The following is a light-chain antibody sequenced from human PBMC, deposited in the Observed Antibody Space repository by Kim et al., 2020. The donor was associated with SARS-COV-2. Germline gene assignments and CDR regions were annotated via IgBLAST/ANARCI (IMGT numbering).Light chain of an antibody. CDR3: QAWDSSAGV. V-gene: IGLV3-1*01. Sequence: VPPGQTATIPCSGSGLGDKFAFWYQQKPGQSPVLVIYQDTRRPSGIPERFSGSNSGNTATLTISGTQAMDAADYYCQAWDSSAGVFGGGTQLTVL. CDR1: GLGDKF. CDR2: QDT. J-gene: IGLJ3*02.